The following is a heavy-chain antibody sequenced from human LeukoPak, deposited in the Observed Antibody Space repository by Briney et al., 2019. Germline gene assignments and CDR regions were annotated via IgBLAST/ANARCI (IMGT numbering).Heavy chain of an antibody. J-gene: IGHJ6*02. Sequence: ASVKVSCKASGGTFSSYAISWVRQAPGQGLEWMGGIIPIFGTANYAQKFQGRVTITTDESTSTAYMELSSLRSDDTAVYYCARSDTAMVIGANYYGMDVWGQGTTVTVSS. CDR1: GGTFSSYA. CDR2: IIPIFGTA. D-gene: IGHD5-18*01. CDR3: ARSDTAMVIGANYYGMDV. V-gene: IGHV1-69*05.